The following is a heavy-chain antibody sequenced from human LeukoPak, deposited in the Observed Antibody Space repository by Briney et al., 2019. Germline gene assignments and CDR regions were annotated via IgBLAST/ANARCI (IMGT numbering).Heavy chain of an antibody. J-gene: IGHJ6*02. Sequence: PSETLSLTCAVSGGSISSSNWRSWVRQPPGKGLEWIGEIYHSGSTNYNPSLKSRVTISVDKSKNQFSLKLSSVTAADTAVYYCARDPDGRYGYGMDVWGQGTTVTVSS. CDR3: ARDPDGRYGYGMDV. D-gene: IGHD3-16*01. V-gene: IGHV4-4*02. CDR2: IYHSGST. CDR1: GGSISSSNW.